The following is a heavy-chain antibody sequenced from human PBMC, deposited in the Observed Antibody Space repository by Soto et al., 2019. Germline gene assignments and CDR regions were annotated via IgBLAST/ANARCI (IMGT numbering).Heavy chain of an antibody. Sequence: SETLSLTCTVSGASISGFYWSWIRKSAGKGLEWIGRIYATGTTDYNLSLKRRVMMSVDTSKKQFSLKLGSVAAADTAVYYCVRDATKTLRDWFDPSGQGISVTVSS. V-gene: IGHV4-4*07. CDR2: IYATGTT. CDR1: GASISGFY. J-gene: IGHJ5*02. CDR3: VRDATKTLRDWFDP. D-gene: IGHD1-1*01.